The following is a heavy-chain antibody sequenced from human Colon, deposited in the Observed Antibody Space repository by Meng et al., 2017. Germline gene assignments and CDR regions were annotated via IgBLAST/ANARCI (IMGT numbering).Heavy chain of an antibody. D-gene: IGHD2-21*01. CDR1: GGSISGGDYY. Sequence: QPQLQESGPGPVKPSQTLSLTCTVFGGSISGGDYYWSWIRQPPGKGLEWIGYIHFSGSTYYNPSLNSRITISVDMSRNQFSLRLTSVTSADMAVYYCARVNSDCGGVMCYKGWFDPWGQGTLVTVSS. J-gene: IGHJ5*02. CDR3: ARVNSDCGGVMCYKGWFDP. V-gene: IGHV4-30-4*01. CDR2: IHFSGST.